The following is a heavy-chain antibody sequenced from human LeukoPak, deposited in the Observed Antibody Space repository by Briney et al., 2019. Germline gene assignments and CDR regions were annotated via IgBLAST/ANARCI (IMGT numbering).Heavy chain of an antibody. CDR1: GYTFPSYF. CDR2: INPTGGST. D-gene: IGHD6-6*01. CDR3: ARTAARRFDY. J-gene: IGHJ4*02. V-gene: IGHV1-46*01. Sequence: ASVKVSCKASGYTFPSYFMYWVRQAPGQGLEWMGIINPTGGSTTYAQKFQGRVTMTRDTSTSTVYMELSSLRSDDTAVYYCARTAARRFDYWGQGTLVTVSS.